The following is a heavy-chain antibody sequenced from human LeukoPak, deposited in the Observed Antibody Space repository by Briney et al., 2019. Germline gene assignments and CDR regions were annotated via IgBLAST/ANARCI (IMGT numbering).Heavy chain of an antibody. J-gene: IGHJ4*02. CDR2: VYSENT. Sequence: SETLSLTCTVSGDSISSSSFFWGWIRQPPGKGLEWIGAVYSENTYYNPSLKSRVSISVDKSKNQFSLKLSSVTAADTAVYYCARVSSGYYYFLDYWGQGTLVTVSS. CDR3: ARVSSGYYYFLDY. D-gene: IGHD3-22*01. CDR1: GDSISSSSFF. V-gene: IGHV4-39*07.